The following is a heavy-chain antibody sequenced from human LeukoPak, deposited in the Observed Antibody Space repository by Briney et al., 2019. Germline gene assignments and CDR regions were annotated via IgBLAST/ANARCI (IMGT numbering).Heavy chain of an antibody. CDR2: IYYSGST. CDR3: ARTIVVVPAALVDWFDP. J-gene: IGHJ5*02. Sequence: PSETLSLTCTVSGGSISSYYWSWIRQPPGKGLEWIGYIYYSGSTNYNPSLKSRVTISVDTSKNQFSLKLSSVTAADTAVYYCARTIVVVPAALVDWFDPWGQGTLVTVSS. V-gene: IGHV4-59*08. CDR1: GGSISSYY. D-gene: IGHD2-2*01.